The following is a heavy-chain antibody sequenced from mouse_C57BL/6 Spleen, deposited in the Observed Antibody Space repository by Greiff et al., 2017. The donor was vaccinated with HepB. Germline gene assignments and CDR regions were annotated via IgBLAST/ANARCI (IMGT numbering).Heavy chain of an antibody. J-gene: IGHJ3*01. CDR2: IDPENGDT. Sequence: EVQLKQSGAELVRPGASVKLSCTASGFNIKDDYMHWVKQRPEQGLEWIGWIDPENGDTEYASKFQGKATITADTSSNTAYLQLSSLTSEDTAVYYCTTNDYGSLNWGQGTLVTVSA. CDR1: GFNIKDDY. V-gene: IGHV14-4*01. D-gene: IGHD1-1*01. CDR3: TTNDYGSLN.